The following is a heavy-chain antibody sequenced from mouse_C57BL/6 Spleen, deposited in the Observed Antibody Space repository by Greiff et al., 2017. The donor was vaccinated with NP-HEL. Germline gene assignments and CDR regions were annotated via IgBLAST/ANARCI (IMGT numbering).Heavy chain of an antibody. CDR2: IYPGSGST. CDR3: ARSPYDYDGGYFDY. D-gene: IGHD2-4*01. V-gene: IGHV1-55*01. J-gene: IGHJ2*01. CDR1: GYTFTSYW. Sequence: QVQLKQPGAELVKPGASVKMSCKASGYTFTSYWITWVKQRPGQGLEWIGDIYPGSGSTNYNEKFKSKATLTVDTSSSTAYMQLSSLTSEDSAVYYCARSPYDYDGGYFDYWGQGTTLTVSS.